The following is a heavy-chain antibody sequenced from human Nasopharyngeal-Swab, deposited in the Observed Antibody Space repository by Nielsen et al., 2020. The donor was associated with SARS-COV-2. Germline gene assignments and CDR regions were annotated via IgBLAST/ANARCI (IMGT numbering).Heavy chain of an antibody. J-gene: IGHJ3*02. CDR2: INPSGGST. Sequence: ASVQVSCKASGYTFISYYMHWVRQAPGQGLEWMGIINPSGGSTSYAQKFQGRVTMTRDTSTSTVYMELSSLRSEDTAVYYCARDSSHDAFDIWGQGTMVTVSS. CDR1: GYTFISYY. V-gene: IGHV1-46*01. CDR3: ARDSSHDAFDI.